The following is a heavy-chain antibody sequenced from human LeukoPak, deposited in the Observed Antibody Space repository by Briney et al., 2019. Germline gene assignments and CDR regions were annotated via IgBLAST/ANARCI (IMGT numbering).Heavy chain of an antibody. CDR1: GYTFTSYG. CDR3: AREAQEFDY. Sequence: ASVKVSCMASGYTFTSYGISWVRQAPGQGLEWMGWISAYNGKTNYAQKFQGRVTMTRDTSTSTVYMELSSLRSEDTAVYYCAREAQEFDYWGQGTLVTVSS. V-gene: IGHV1-18*01. J-gene: IGHJ4*02. CDR2: ISAYNGKT.